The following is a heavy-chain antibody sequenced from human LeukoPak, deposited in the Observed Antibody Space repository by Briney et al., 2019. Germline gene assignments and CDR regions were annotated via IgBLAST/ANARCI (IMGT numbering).Heavy chain of an antibody. J-gene: IGHJ4*02. CDR1: GVSGSASPQG. D-gene: IGHD3-22*01. V-gene: IGHV2-70*04. Sequence: PAQSLTVPCAVTGVSGSASPQGRGWIRQPQGKALEGPAPTHWDDDKFYSTSLKTRLNIPKDTTKNEVVLRMTNMNPGDRATYYCAGIDYDSSGYYHACWGQGTLVTVSS. CDR2: THWDDDK. CDR3: AGIDYDSSGYYHAC.